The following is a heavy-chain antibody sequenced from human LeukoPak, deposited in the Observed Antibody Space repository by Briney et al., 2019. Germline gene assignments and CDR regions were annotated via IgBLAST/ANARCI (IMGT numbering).Heavy chain of an antibody. Sequence: GGSLRLSCAASGFTFSAYGMHWVRQAPGKGLEWVGVIRYDGTNQYYADSVRGRFTISRDNAKNTLYLHMDSLRVDDTAVYYCAKATADSLRVVRATPFDSCSQGTLATVSS. V-gene: IGHV3-30*02. CDR2: IRYDGTNQ. J-gene: IGHJ4*02. D-gene: IGHD1-26*01. CDR1: GFTFSAYG. CDR3: AKATADSLRVVRATPFDS.